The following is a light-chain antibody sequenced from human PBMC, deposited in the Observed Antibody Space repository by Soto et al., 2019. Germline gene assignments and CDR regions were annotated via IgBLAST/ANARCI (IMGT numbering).Light chain of an antibody. CDR2: QAS. V-gene: IGKV1-5*03. Sequence: DIQMTQSPSTLSASVGDRVTITCRASQSISSWLAWYQQKPGKAPKLLIYQASTLDSGVPSRFSGTGSGTEFTLTISGLQPDDFATYYCQQHDGYSGRTFGQGTKVEIK. CDR1: QSISSW. CDR3: QQHDGYSGRT. J-gene: IGKJ1*01.